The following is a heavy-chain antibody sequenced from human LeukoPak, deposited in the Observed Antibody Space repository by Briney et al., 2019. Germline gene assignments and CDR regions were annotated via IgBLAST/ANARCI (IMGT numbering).Heavy chain of an antibody. CDR3: ARGGGYGYFDY. CDR1: GFTFSSYN. Sequence: GGSPRLSCAASGFTFSSYNMNWVRQAPGKGLEWVSSISSSSSYIYYADSLKGRFTISRDNAKNSLYLQMNSLRAEDTAVYYCARGGGYGYFDYWGQGTLVTVSS. CDR2: ISSSSSYI. J-gene: IGHJ4*02. D-gene: IGHD5-18*01. V-gene: IGHV3-21*01.